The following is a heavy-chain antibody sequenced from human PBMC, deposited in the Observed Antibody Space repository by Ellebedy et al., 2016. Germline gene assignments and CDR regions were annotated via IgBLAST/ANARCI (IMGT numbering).Heavy chain of an antibody. CDR2: IRSSGSTI. J-gene: IGHJ6*03. Sequence: GESLKISXAASGFSFSHYYMSWIRQAPGKGLEWISYIRSSGSTIYYADSVKGRFTISRDNTKNSLYLQMNSLRAEDTAVYYCARERREYYYYYYIDVWGKGTTVTVSS. CDR3: ARERREYYYYYYIDV. V-gene: IGHV3-11*01. CDR1: GFSFSHYY.